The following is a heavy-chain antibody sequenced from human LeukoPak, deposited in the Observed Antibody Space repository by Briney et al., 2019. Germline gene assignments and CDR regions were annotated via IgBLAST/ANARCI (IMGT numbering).Heavy chain of an antibody. D-gene: IGHD4-17*01. V-gene: IGHV3-23*01. CDR3: AKDRPPYGDYGDDAFDI. CDR2: ISGSGGST. CDR1: GFTFSSYA. Sequence: PGGSLRLSCAASGFTFSSYAMSWVRQAPGKGLEWVSAISGSGGSTYYADSVKGRFTISRGNSKNTLYLQMNSLRAEDTAVYYCAKDRPPYGDYGDDAFDIWGQGTMVTVSS. J-gene: IGHJ3*02.